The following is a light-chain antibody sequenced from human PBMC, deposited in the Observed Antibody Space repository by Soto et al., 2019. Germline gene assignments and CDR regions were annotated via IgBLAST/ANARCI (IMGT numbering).Light chain of an antibody. CDR2: DVS. V-gene: IGLV2-18*02. Sequence: QSALTQPPSVSGSPGQSVTISCTGTSSDVGSSNGVSWYQQPPGTAPKLMISDVSNRPSGVPDRFSGSKSGNTASLTISGLQAEDEADYYCSSYTSSSTDVFGTGTKLTVL. J-gene: IGLJ1*01. CDR1: SSDVGSSNG. CDR3: SSYTSSSTDV.